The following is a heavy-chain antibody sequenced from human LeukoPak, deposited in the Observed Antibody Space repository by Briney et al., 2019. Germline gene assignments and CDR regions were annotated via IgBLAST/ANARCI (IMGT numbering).Heavy chain of an antibody. D-gene: IGHD5-12*01. CDR2: ISGSGGST. Sequence: GGSLRLSCAASGFTFSSYAMSWVRQAPGKGLEWVSAISGSGGSTYYADSVKGRFTISRDNSKNTLYLQMNSLRPEDTALYYCAKPHLSVVATPYFDSWGQGTLVTVSS. V-gene: IGHV3-23*01. CDR3: AKPHLSVVATPYFDS. J-gene: IGHJ4*02. CDR1: GFTFSSYA.